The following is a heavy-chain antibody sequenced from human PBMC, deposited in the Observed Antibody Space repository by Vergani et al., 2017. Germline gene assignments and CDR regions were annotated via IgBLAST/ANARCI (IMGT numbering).Heavy chain of an antibody. CDR1: GGSFTSYH. V-gene: IGHV4-34*01. Sequence: QVQLQQWGGGLLKPSETLSLTCVVNGGSFTSYHWTWIRQSPGEGLEWVGDIDHTGRPDYNPSLKSRLTMSVDKSRNQFSLTLISVTATDTAIYFCSTVNTETNGHLYYYYFMDVWGQGTAVTVS. CDR3: STVNTETNGHLYYYYFMDV. D-gene: IGHD2-8*01. J-gene: IGHJ6*03. CDR2: IDHTGRP.